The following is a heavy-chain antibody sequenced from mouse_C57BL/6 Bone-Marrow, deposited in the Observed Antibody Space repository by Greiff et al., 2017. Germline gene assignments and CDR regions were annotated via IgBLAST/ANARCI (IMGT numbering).Heavy chain of an antibody. CDR2: IDPETGGT. CDR3: TLRQLRLPFAY. Sequence: QVQLQQSGAELVRPGASVTLSCKASGYTFTDYEMHWVKQTPVHGLEWIGAIDPETGGTAYNQKFKGKAILTADKSSSPAYMELRSLNSEDSAVYYCTLRQLRLPFAYWGQGTLVTVSA. D-gene: IGHD3-2*02. V-gene: IGHV1-15*01. J-gene: IGHJ3*01. CDR1: GYTFTDYE.